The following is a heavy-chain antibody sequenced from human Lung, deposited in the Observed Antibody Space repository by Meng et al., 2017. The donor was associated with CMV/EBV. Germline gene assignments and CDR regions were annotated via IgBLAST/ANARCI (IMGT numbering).Heavy chain of an antibody. CDR2: ISSSSSYI. J-gene: IGHJ4*02. V-gene: IGHV3-21*01. D-gene: IGHD4-11*01. CDR1: GFTFSSYS. Sequence: GEXXKISCAASGFTFSSYSMNWVRQAPGKGLEWVSSISSSSSYIYYADSVKGRFTISRDNAKNSLYLQMNSLRAEDTAVYYCARATGGDYWGQGTLVPVYS. CDR3: ARATGGDY.